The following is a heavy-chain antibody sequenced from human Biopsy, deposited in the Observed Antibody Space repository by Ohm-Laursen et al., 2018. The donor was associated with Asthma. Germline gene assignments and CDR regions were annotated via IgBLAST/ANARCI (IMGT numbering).Heavy chain of an antibody. J-gene: IGHJ4*02. CDR3: AKDRVAGRSYYFDY. CDR1: GFNFHNYG. V-gene: IGHV3-30*18. D-gene: IGHD6-13*01. Sequence: SLRLSCAAPGFNFHNYGMNWVRRATGKGLEWVAQILFDGRKINYPDSVKGRFTISRDNSKNMVYLQMNSLRPEDTAVYYCAKDRVAGRSYYFDYWGQGSLVSVSS. CDR2: ILFDGRKI.